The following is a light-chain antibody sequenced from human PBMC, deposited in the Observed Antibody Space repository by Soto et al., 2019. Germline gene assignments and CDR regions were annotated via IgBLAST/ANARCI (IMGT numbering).Light chain of an antibody. Sequence: DVQMTQSPSSLSASVGDRITLTCRASQTIHSYLHWYQFKPGKAPQLLIQSASSLHSGVPSRFSGSGSGTHFTLIISSPQPEDSATYYCQQTFSTPWTFGQGTKVDIK. CDR2: SAS. CDR3: QQTFSTPWT. CDR1: QTIHSY. J-gene: IGKJ1*01. V-gene: IGKV1-39*01.